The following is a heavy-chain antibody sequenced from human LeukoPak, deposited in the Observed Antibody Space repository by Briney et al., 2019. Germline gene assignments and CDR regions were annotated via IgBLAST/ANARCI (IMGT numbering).Heavy chain of an antibody. Sequence: GGSLRLSCAASGFTFTTYWMSWVRQAPGKGLEWVANIKQDGSEKYYVDSVKGRFTISRDNAKNSLYLQMNSLRAEDTAVYYCARNVYTDYYNYYGMDVWGQGTTVTVSS. CDR1: GFTFTTYW. D-gene: IGHD3-16*01. V-gene: IGHV3-7*03. CDR2: IKQDGSEK. CDR3: ARNVYTDYYNYYGMDV. J-gene: IGHJ6*02.